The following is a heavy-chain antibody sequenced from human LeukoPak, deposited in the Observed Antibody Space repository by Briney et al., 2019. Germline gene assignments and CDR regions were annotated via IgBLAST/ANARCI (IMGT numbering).Heavy chain of an antibody. D-gene: IGHD3-10*02. CDR2: INHSGST. J-gene: IGHJ6*03. CDR1: GGSFSGYY. V-gene: IGHV4-34*01. Sequence: KPSETLSLTCAVYGGSFSGYYWSWVRQPPGKGLEWVGEINHSGSTNYNPSLKSRVTISVDTSKNQFSLKLSSVTAADTAVYYCARGLMFHRYYMDVWGKGTTVTVSS. CDR3: ARGLMFHRYYMDV.